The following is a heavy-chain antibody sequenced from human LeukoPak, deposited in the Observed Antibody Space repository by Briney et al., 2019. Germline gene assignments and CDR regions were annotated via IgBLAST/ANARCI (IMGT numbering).Heavy chain of an antibody. Sequence: PGRSLRPSCAASGFTFSSYGMHWVRQAPGKGLEWVAVIWYDGSNKYYADSVKGRFTISRDNSKNTLYLQMNSLRAEDTAVYYCARDFRNYYYYGMDVWGKGTTVTVSS. CDR1: GFTFSSYG. CDR3: ARDFRNYYYYGMDV. V-gene: IGHV3-33*01. CDR2: IWYDGSNK. J-gene: IGHJ6*04.